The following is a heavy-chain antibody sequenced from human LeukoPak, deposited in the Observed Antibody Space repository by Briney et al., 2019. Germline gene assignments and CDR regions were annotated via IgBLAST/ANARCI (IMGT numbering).Heavy chain of an antibody. D-gene: IGHD2-15*01. CDR2: IIPILGIA. CDR1: GYTFTGYY. V-gene: IGHV1-69*02. J-gene: IGHJ6*02. CDR3: ARGYCSGGSCYSGVYYYYYGMDV. Sequence: GASVKVSCKASGYTFTGYYIYWVRQAPGQGLEWMGRIIPILGIANYAQKFQGRVTITADKSTSTAYMELSSLRSEDTAVYYCARGYCSGGSCYSGVYYYYYGMDVWGQGTTVTVSS.